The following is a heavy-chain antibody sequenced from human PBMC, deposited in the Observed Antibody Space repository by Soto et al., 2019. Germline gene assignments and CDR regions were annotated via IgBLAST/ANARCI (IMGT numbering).Heavy chain of an antibody. D-gene: IGHD6-19*01. Sequence: EVQLVESGGGLVQPGGSLRLSCAASGFTFSSYWMSCVRQAPGKGLEWVANIKQDGSEKYYVDSVKGRFTISRDNAKNSLYLQMNSLKAEDTAVYYCARDKYSSGWYVFDYWGQGTLVTVS. CDR1: GFTFSSYW. V-gene: IGHV3-7*01. J-gene: IGHJ4*02. CDR3: ARDKYSSGWYVFDY. CDR2: IKQDGSEK.